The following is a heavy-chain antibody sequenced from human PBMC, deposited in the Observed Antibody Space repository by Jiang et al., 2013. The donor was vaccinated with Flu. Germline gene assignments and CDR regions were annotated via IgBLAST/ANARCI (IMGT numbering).Heavy chain of an antibody. CDR1: GDSVSSNSAA. D-gene: IGHD3-22*01. CDR2: TYYRSKWYN. CDR3: ARLAYDSGLPSFDY. V-gene: IGHV6-1*01. J-gene: IGHJ4*02. Sequence: QTLSLTCAISGDSVSSNSAAWNWIRQSPSRGLEWLGRTYYRSKWYNDYAVSVKSRITINSDTSKNQFSLQLNSVTPEDTAVYYCARLAYDSGLPSFDYWGQGTLVTVSS.